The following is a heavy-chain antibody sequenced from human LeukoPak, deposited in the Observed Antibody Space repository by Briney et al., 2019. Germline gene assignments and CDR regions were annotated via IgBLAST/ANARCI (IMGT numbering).Heavy chain of an antibody. Sequence: ASVKVSCKASGYTFTGYYIHWVRQAPGQGLEWMGWINPNSGGTNYAQKFQGRVAMTRDTSISTAYMELSRLRSDDTAVYYCARVGISRYCSSTSCYAFDYWGQGTLVTVSS. D-gene: IGHD2-2*01. J-gene: IGHJ4*02. CDR2: INPNSGGT. CDR1: GYTFTGYY. CDR3: ARVGISRYCSSTSCYAFDY. V-gene: IGHV1-2*02.